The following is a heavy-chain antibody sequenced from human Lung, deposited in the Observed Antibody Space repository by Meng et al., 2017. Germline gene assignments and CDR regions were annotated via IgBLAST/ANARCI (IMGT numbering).Heavy chain of an antibody. CDR3: ARVCYYYDSGGYYGIDY. D-gene: IGHD3-22*01. J-gene: IGHJ4*02. V-gene: IGHV4-39*01. CDR2: IYYTGST. Sequence: QLQLQESGPGLVKPSETLSLTCTVSGGSIGSSSYYWGWIRQHPGKGLERIESIYYTGSTYYNPSLKSRVTISVDTSKNQFSLRLSSVTAADTAVFYCARVCYYYDSGGYYGIDYWGQGTLVTVSS. CDR1: GGSIGSSSYY.